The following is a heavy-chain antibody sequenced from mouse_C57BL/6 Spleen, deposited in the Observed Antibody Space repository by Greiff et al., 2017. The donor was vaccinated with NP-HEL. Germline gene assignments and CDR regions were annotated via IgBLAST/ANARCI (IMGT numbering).Heavy chain of an antibody. V-gene: IGHV1-82*01. Sequence: QVQLQQSGPELVKPGASVKISCKASGYAFSSSWMNWVKQRPGKGLEWIGRIYPGDGDTNYNGKFKGKATLTVDKSSSTAYMHLSSLTSEDSAVYFCAIPHYYGKCRFAYWGQGTLVTVSA. CDR1: GYAFSSSW. J-gene: IGHJ3*01. CDR3: AIPHYYGKCRFAY. CDR2: IYPGDGDT. D-gene: IGHD1-1*01.